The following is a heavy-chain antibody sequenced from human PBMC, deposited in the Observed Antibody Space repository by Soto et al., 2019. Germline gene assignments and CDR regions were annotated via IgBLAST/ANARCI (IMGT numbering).Heavy chain of an antibody. CDR3: GRDGGSSNWYYFDY. CDR1: GGSISSYY. V-gene: IGHV4-4*07. Sequence: SETLSLTCTVSGGSISSYYWSWIRQPAGRGLEWIGRVYTSGSTNYNPSLKSRVAMSVDTSKNQFSLKLSSVTAADTAVYYCGRDGGSSNWYYFDYWGQGTLVTVSS. J-gene: IGHJ4*02. CDR2: VYTSGST. D-gene: IGHD6-13*01.